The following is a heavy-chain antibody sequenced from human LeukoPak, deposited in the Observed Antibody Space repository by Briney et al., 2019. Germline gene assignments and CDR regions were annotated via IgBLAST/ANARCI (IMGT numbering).Heavy chain of an antibody. Sequence: ASVKVSCKASGYTFTGYYMHWVRQAPGQGLEWMGWINPNSGGTNYAQKFQGWVTMTRDTSISTAYMELSRLRSDDTAVYYCARGVTGTTIGSFDIWGQGTMVAVSA. CDR3: ARGVTGTTIGSFDI. D-gene: IGHD1-7*01. CDR2: INPNSGGT. V-gene: IGHV1-2*04. CDR1: GYTFTGYY. J-gene: IGHJ3*02.